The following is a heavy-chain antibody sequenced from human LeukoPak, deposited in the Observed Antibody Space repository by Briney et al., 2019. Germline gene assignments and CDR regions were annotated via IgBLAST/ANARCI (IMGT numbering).Heavy chain of an antibody. CDR2: IHYSGST. CDR1: GGSISSYY. D-gene: IGHD6-19*01. Sequence: NPSETLSLTCTVSGGSISSYYWSWIRQPPGKGLEWIGYIHYSGSTNYNPSLKSRVTISVDTSKNQFSLKLSSVTAADTAVYYCARGRSLKVAVAGRVNWFDPWGQGTLVTVSS. V-gene: IGHV4-59*01. J-gene: IGHJ5*02. CDR3: ARGRSLKVAVAGRVNWFDP.